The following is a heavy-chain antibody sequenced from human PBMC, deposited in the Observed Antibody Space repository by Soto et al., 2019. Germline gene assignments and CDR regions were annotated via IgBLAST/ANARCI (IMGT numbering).Heavy chain of an antibody. CDR3: ARDKHDSSGYYYEALDY. CDR2: ISSSSSYI. CDR1: GFTFSAYS. V-gene: IGHV3-21*01. D-gene: IGHD3-22*01. Sequence: PGGSLRLSCSASGFTFSAYSIHWVRQAPGKGLEWVSSISSSSSYIYYADSVKGRFTISRDNAKNSLYLQMNSLRAEDTAVYYCARDKHDSSGYYYEALDYGGQGTLVTVSS. J-gene: IGHJ4*02.